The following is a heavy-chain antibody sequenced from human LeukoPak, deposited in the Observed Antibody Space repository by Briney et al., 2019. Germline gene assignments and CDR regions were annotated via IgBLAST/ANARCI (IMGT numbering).Heavy chain of an antibody. CDR3: ARTPGRIAAAGSGYYYYYYMDV. CDR1: GGTFSSYA. Sequence: ASVKVSCKASGGTFSSYAISWVRQAPGQGLEWMGGIIPIFGTANYAQKFQGRVTITTDESTSTAYMELSSLRPEDTAVYYCARTPGRIAAAGSGYYYYYYMDVWGKGTTVTVSS. D-gene: IGHD6-13*01. CDR2: IIPIFGTA. J-gene: IGHJ6*03. V-gene: IGHV1-69*05.